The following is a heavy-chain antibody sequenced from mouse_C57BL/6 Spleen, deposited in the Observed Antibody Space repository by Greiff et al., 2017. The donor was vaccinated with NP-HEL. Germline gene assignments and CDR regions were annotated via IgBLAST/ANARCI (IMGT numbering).Heavy chain of an antibody. V-gene: IGHV3-6*01. CDR3: AREVIYDGYYFDY. D-gene: IGHD2-3*01. Sequence: EVKLQESGPGLVKPSQSLSLTCSVTGYSITSGYYWNWIRQFPGNKLEWMGYISYDGSNNYNPSLKNRISITRDTSKNQFFLKLNSVTTEDTATYYCAREVIYDGYYFDYWGQGTTLTVSS. CDR1: GYSITSGYY. J-gene: IGHJ2*01. CDR2: ISYDGSN.